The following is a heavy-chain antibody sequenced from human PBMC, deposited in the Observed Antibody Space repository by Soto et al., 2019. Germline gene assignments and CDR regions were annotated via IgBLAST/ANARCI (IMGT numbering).Heavy chain of an antibody. CDR1: GFTFSSQT. Sequence: EVQLLEAGGGLVQPGGSLRLSCAASGFTFSSQTMSWVRQAPGKGLEWVSVISSSGSTSYTDSVEGRFTISKDSSKNTLYLPLNSLRVEYTAVYYCAKGARDVDYWGQGTLVTVSS. CDR2: ISSSGST. D-gene: IGHD5-12*01. J-gene: IGHJ4*02. V-gene: IGHV3-23*01. CDR3: AKGARDVDY.